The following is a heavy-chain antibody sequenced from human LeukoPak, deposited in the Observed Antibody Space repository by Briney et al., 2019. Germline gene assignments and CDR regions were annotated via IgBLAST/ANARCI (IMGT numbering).Heavy chain of an antibody. Sequence: ASVKVSCKASGYTFTSYDINWVRQATGQGLEWMGWMNPNSGNTGYAQKFQGRVTMTRNTSISTAYMELSCLRSEDTAVYYCARSDYGDYWHYYYYMDVWGKGTTVTVSS. J-gene: IGHJ6*03. CDR1: GYTFTSYD. CDR2: MNPNSGNT. V-gene: IGHV1-8*01. D-gene: IGHD4-17*01. CDR3: ARSDYGDYWHYYYYMDV.